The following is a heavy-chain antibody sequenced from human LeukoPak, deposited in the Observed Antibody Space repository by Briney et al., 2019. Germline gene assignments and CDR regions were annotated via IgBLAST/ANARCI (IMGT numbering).Heavy chain of an antibody. V-gene: IGHV4-34*01. J-gene: IGHJ4*02. CDR2: INHSGST. Sequence: PSETLSLTCAVYGGSFSGYYWSWIRQPPGKGLEWIGEINHSGSTNYNPSLKSRVTISVDTSKNQFSLKLSSVTAADTAVYYCARGRPYRYSPFDYWGQGTLVTVSS. D-gene: IGHD5-12*01. CDR3: ARGRPYRYSPFDY. CDR1: GGSFSGYY.